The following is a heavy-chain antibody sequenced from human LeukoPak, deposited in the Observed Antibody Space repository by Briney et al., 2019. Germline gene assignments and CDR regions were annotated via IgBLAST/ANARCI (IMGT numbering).Heavy chain of an antibody. V-gene: IGHV4-59*01. CDR1: GGSISSYY. J-gene: IGHJ3*02. Sequence: SETLSLTCTVSGGSISSYYWSWIRQPPGKGLEWIGYIYYSGSTNYNPSLKSRVTVSVDTSKNQFSLKLSSVTAADTAVYYCARVDSYYDILTGYYNVVDAFDIWGQGTMVTVSS. D-gene: IGHD3-9*01. CDR2: IYYSGST. CDR3: ARVDSYYDILTGYYNVVDAFDI.